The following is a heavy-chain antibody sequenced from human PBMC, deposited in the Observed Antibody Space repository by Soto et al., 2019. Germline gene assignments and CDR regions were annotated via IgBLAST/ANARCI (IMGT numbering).Heavy chain of an antibody. V-gene: IGHV3-11*06. CDR3: ARFDVAPSVIDY. Sequence: QRLSCAASGFTFSDYYMSWIRQAPGKGLEWVSYISSSSSYTNYADSVKGRFTISRDNAKNSLYLQMNSLRAEDTAVYYCARFDVAPSVIDYWGQGTLVTVSS. J-gene: IGHJ4*02. CDR2: ISSSSSYT. D-gene: IGHD3-3*01. CDR1: GFTFSDYY.